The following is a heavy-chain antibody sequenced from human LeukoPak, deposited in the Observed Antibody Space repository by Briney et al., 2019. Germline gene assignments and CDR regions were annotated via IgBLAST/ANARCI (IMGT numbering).Heavy chain of an antibody. CDR2: INAKTGNT. V-gene: IGHV1-18*01. CDR1: GYNFNNYG. J-gene: IGHJ6*02. Sequence: GASVKVTCKASGYNFNNYGVSWVRQAPGQGLEGMGWINAKTGNTNYAQKVQGRVTMTTDTSTTTAYMELRSLGSDDTAVYYCARGSYPYSHGMDVWGQGTTVTVSS. D-gene: IGHD1-26*01. CDR3: ARGSYPYSHGMDV.